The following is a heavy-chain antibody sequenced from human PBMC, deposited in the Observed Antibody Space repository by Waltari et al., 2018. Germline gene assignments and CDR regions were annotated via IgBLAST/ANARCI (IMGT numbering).Heavy chain of an antibody. CDR2: LYYGRRT. J-gene: IGHJ1*01. Sequence: QVHLQESGPRLVQPSETLSLTCSVSGASINDHYWNWIRQSPEMGLQWVGYLYYGRRTHHNPSLRNRVTISADTAKNQFSLKVTAVTPADTAVYYCARSGHDTDDSMNYLTVRYFNHWGPGTLVTVSP. CDR1: GASINDHY. V-gene: IGHV4-59*11. CDR3: ARSGHDTDDSMNYLTVRYFNH. D-gene: IGHD3-10*01.